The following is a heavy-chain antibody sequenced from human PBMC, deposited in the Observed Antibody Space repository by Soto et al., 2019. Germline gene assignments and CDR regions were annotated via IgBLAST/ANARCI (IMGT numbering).Heavy chain of an antibody. CDR2: IWYDGSNK. J-gene: IGHJ4*02. CDR3: ARGVAVAGPNFDY. D-gene: IGHD6-19*01. CDR1: GFTFSSYG. Sequence: GGSLRLSCAASGFTFSSYGMHWVRQAPGKGLEWVAVIWYDGSNKYYADSVKGRFTISRDNSKNTLYLQMNSLRAEDTAVYYCARGVAVAGPNFDYWGQGTLVTVSS. V-gene: IGHV3-33*01.